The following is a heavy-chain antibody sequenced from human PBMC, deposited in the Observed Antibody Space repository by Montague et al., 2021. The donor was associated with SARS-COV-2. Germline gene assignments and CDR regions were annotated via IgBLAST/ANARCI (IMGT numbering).Heavy chain of an antibody. J-gene: IGHJ4*02. CDR1: GDSINIYY. V-gene: IGHV4-59*13. D-gene: IGHD6-19*01. CDR2: VYYSGST. Sequence: SETLSLTCTVSGDSINIYYWSWVRQPPRRGLEWIWYVYYSGSTNYNPSLTLRVTISVDTPTTQFSLKLMSVTAADAAVYYCARGERGGWYNRYFDYWGQGALVTVSS. CDR3: ARGERGGWYNRYFDY.